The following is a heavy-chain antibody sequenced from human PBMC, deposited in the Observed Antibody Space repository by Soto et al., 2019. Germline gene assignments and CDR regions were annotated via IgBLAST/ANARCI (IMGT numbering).Heavy chain of an antibody. Sequence: GESLKISCKGSGYSFTSYWIGWVRQMPGKGLEWMGIIYPGDSDTRYSPSFQGQVTISADKSISTAYLQWSSLKASDTAMYYCARYSSMVQGVSGHLHSCGQGTLVPVSS. J-gene: IGHJ4*02. CDR2: IYPGDSDT. V-gene: IGHV5-51*01. CDR1: GYSFTSYW. CDR3: ARYSSMVQGVSGHLHS. D-gene: IGHD3-10*01.